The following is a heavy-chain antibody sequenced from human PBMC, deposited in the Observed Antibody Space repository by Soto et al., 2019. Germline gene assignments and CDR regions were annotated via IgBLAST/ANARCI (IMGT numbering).Heavy chain of an antibody. Sequence: QVHLVESGGGVVQPGRSLTLSCAASDFTFSSYGIHWVRQAPGKGLEWVAVISYDGTNKQYGESVKGRFTMSRDNSKNTVHLQMNSLRVEDTAVYYCAKDTYYHDSSGYYVFDYWGQGTLVTVSS. V-gene: IGHV3-30*18. D-gene: IGHD3-22*01. J-gene: IGHJ4*02. CDR2: ISYDGTNK. CDR1: DFTFSSYG. CDR3: AKDTYYHDSSGYYVFDY.